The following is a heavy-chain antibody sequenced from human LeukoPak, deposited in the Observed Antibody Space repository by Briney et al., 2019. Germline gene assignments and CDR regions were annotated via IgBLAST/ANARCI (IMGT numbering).Heavy chain of an antibody. D-gene: IGHD3-22*01. CDR1: GFTFSSYS. CDR3: ARDWSVVVDNWFDP. Sequence: PGGSLRLSCAASGFTFSSYSMNWVRQAPGKGLEWVSSISSSSSYIYYADSVKGRFTISRDNAKNSLYLQMNSLRAEDTAVYYCARDWSVVVDNWFDPWGQGTLATVSS. CDR2: ISSSSSYI. V-gene: IGHV3-21*01. J-gene: IGHJ5*02.